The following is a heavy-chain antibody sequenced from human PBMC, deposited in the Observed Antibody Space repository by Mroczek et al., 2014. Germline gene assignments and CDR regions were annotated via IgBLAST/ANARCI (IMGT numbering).Heavy chain of an antibody. CDR1: GYSLATSW. CDR3: ARRVKDWDDAFDV. Sequence: VQLVQSGAEVKKPGESLKISCQTSGYSLATSWIGWVRQMPGKGLEWVGMIYFGDSDTKYSPAFQGQVTISADKTINTAYLQWSSLRASDSGFYYCARRVKDWDDAFDVWGQGTAVTVSS. D-gene: IGHD1-26*01. CDR2: IYFGDSDT. V-gene: IGHV5-51*03. J-gene: IGHJ3*01.